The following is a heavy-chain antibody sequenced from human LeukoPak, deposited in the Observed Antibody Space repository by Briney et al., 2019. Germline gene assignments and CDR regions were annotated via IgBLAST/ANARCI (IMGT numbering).Heavy chain of an antibody. V-gene: IGHV1-8*01. CDR2: MNPNSGNT. D-gene: IGHD2-15*01. Sequence: ASVKVSCKASGYTFTSYDINWVRQATGQGLEWTGWMNPNSGNTGYAQKFQGRVTMTRNTSISTAYMELSSLRSEDTAVYYCARAGGCSAGSCYRSWGQGTLVTISS. J-gene: IGHJ5*02. CDR3: ARAGGCSAGSCYRS. CDR1: GYTFTSYD.